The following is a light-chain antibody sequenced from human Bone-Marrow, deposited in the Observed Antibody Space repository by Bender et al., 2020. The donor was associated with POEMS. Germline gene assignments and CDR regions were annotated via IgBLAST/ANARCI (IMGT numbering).Light chain of an antibody. CDR1: NIARRG. J-gene: IGLJ3*02. CDR2: DDS. V-gene: IGLV3-21*02. Sequence: SYVLTQPPSVSVAPGQTARLICGANNIARRGVHWYRQKPGQAPMLVVYDDSARPSGIPERFSGSNAGNTATLTISRVQGGDEADYFGQVWDTISDQCVFGGGTKLTVL. CDR3: QVWDTISDQCV.